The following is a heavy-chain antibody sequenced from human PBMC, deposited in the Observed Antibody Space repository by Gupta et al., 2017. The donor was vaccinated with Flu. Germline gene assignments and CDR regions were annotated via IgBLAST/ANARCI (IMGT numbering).Heavy chain of an antibody. D-gene: IGHD2-2*01. J-gene: IGHJ5*02. CDR1: GYTFTSYD. CDR2: MNPKSGST. Sequence: QVQLVQSGAEVKKPGASVTVSCKASGYTFTSYDINWVRQATGQGLEWVGWMNPKSGSTGYAQRFQGRVTMTWNTSISTAYMELSSLRSEDTAVYYCTRAPMKPIVVITLGWFDPWGQGTLVTVSS. V-gene: IGHV1-8*01. CDR3: TRAPMKPIVVITLGWFDP.